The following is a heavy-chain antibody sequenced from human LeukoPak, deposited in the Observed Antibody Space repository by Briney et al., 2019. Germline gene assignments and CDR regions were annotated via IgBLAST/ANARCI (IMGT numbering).Heavy chain of an antibody. D-gene: IGHD3-10*01. J-gene: IGHJ5*02. CDR1: GFTFSSYA. V-gene: IGHV3-23*01. CDR2: ISGSGGST. CDR3: ANTYALGNYYKGGFDP. Sequence: PGGSLRLSCAASGFTFSSYAMSWVRQAPGKGLEWVSAISGSGGSTYYADSVKGRFTISRDNSKNTLYLQMNSLRAEDTAVYYCANTYALGNYYKGGFDPWGQGTLVTASS.